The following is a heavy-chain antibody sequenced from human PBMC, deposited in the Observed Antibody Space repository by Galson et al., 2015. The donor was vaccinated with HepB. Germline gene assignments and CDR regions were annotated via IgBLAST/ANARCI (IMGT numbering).Heavy chain of an antibody. CDR1: GFTFSHYG. CDR3: AKDPYLYSALAGTMAGFDY. D-gene: IGHD6-19*01. CDR2: ISYDGSNK. J-gene: IGHJ4*02. Sequence: SLRLSCAASGFTFSHYGMHWVRQAPGKGLEWVAVISYDGSNKYYADSVKGRFTISRDNSKNTPYLQMNSLRAEDTALYYCAKDPYLYSALAGTMAGFDYWGQGTLVTVSS. V-gene: IGHV3-30*18.